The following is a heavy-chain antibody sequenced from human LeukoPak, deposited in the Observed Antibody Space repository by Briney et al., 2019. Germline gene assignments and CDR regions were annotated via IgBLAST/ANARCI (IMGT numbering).Heavy chain of an antibody. J-gene: IGHJ3*02. V-gene: IGHV1-8*01. Sequence: ASVKVSCKASGYTFTSYDINWVRQATGQGLEWMGWMNPNSGNTGYAQKFQGRVTMTRNTSISTAYMELSSLRSEDTAVYYCASGVATTSWEDAFDIWGQGTMVTVSS. CDR3: ASGVATTSWEDAFDI. CDR1: GYTFTSYD. D-gene: IGHD5-24*01. CDR2: MNPNSGNT.